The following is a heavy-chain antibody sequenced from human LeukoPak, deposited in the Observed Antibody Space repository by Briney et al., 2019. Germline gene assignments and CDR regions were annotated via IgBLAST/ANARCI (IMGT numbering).Heavy chain of an antibody. D-gene: IGHD3-10*01. V-gene: IGHV3-7*01. CDR3: ARSGTRARSPGDY. J-gene: IGHJ4*02. CDR2: IKQDGSEK. Sequence: GGSLRLSCVVSGFTFSRYWITWVRQAPGKGLEWVANIKQDGSEKYYVDSVKGRFTISRDNAKGSMYLQMNSLRAEDTAVYYCARSGTRARSPGDYWGQGTLVTVSS. CDR1: GFTFSRYW.